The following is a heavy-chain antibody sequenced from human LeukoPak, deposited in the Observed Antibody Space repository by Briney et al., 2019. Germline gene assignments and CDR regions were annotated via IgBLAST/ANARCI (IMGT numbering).Heavy chain of an antibody. CDR1: GYSISSGYY. V-gene: IGHV4-38-2*02. CDR2: IHHSGRS. D-gene: IGHD4-17*01. CDR3: ARDTARGGYGDDYFDS. Sequence: SETLSLTCTVSGYSISSGYYWGWIRQPPGKGLEWIGSIHHSGRSYYNPSLKSRVTISVDTSNNHFSLKVTSVTAAETALYYCARDTARGGYGDDYFDSWGQGTLVTVSS. J-gene: IGHJ4*02.